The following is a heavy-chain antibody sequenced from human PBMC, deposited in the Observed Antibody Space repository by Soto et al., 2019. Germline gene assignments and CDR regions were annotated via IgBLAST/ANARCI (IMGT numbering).Heavy chain of an antibody. Sequence: SETLSLTFTVSGGSMSSYYWSWIRQPPGKGLEWIGYIYYSGSTNYNPSLKSRFTISVDTSKNQFSLKLSSVTAADTAVYYCARADGVYSGYGIYYGMDVWRQGTTVTVSS. CDR2: IYYSGST. D-gene: IGHD5-12*01. V-gene: IGHV4-59*01. CDR1: GGSMSSYY. CDR3: ARADGVYSGYGIYYGMDV. J-gene: IGHJ6*02.